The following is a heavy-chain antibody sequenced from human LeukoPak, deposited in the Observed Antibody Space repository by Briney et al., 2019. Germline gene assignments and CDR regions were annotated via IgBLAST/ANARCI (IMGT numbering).Heavy chain of an antibody. CDR3: ARHPAYYSNYNFDY. Sequence: SETLSLTCTVSGGSLSSSSYYWGWIRQPPGKGLEWIGSIYYSGSTYYNPSLKSRVTISVDTSKNQFSLKLSSVTAADTAVYYCARHPAYYSNYNFDYWGQGTLVTVSS. J-gene: IGHJ4*02. V-gene: IGHV4-39*01. D-gene: IGHD4-11*01. CDR1: GGSLSSSSYY. CDR2: IYYSGST.